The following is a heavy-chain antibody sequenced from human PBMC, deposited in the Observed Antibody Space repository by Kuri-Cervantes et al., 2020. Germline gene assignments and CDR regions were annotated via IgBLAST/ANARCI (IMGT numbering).Heavy chain of an antibody. Sequence: SETLSLTCTVSGGSISSYYWSWIRQPPGKGLERIGYIYYSGSTNYNPSLKSRVTISVDTSKNQFSLKLSSVTAADTAVYYCARVLGYYDRAWFDPWGQGTLVTVSS. CDR3: ARVLGYYDRAWFDP. CDR1: GGSISSYY. CDR2: IYYSGST. J-gene: IGHJ5*02. V-gene: IGHV4-59*01. D-gene: IGHD3-22*01.